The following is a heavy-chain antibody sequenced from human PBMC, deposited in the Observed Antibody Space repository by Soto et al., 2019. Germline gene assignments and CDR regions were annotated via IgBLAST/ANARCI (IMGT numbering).Heavy chain of an antibody. CDR1: GFTFGNYA. D-gene: IGHD2-15*01. Sequence: GGSLRLSCRASGFTFGNYAMAWVRQAPGKGLEWVSGISASGGRTYYADSAKGRFTISRDNSNNTLYLQMSSLRAEDTAVYYCAKDLEVLSARFESWGQGALVTVSS. CDR3: AKDLEVLSARFES. J-gene: IGHJ4*02. V-gene: IGHV3-23*01. CDR2: ISASGGRT.